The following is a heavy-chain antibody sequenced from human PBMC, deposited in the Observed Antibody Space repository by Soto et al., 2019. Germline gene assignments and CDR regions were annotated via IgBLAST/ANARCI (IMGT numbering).Heavy chain of an antibody. CDR1: GVSISSYY. CDR3: AGGLARLGELY. D-gene: IGHD3-16*01. J-gene: IGHJ4*02. V-gene: IGHV4-4*07. CDR2: IYTSGST. Sequence: SETLSLTCTVSGVSISSYYWSWIRQPAGKGLEWIGRIYTSGSTNYNPSLKSRVTMSVDTSKNQFSLKLSSVTAADTAVYYCAGGLARLGELYWGQGTLVTVSS.